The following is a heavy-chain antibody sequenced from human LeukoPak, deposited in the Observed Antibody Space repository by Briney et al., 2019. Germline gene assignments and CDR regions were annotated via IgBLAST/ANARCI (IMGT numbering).Heavy chain of an antibody. J-gene: IGHJ6*02. CDR1: GGSFSGYY. CDR3: ARDRLSATVVAPAAHSKTYYYYGMDV. D-gene: IGHD2-2*01. CDR2: INHSGST. Sequence: ASETLSLTCAVYGGSFSGYYWSWIRQPPGKGLEWIGEINHSGSTNYNPSLKSRVTISVDTSKNQFSLKLSSVTAADTAVYYCARDRLSATVVAPAAHSKTYYYYGMDVWGQGTTVTVSS. V-gene: IGHV4-34*01.